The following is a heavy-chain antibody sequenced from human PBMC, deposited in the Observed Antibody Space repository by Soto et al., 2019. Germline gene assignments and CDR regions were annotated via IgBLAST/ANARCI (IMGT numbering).Heavy chain of an antibody. CDR3: ARGTIFGVVIRPPMDV. Sequence: ASVKVSCKASGYTFTSYYMHWVRQAPGQGLEWMGIINPSGGSTSYAQKFQGRVTMTRDTSTSTVYMELSSLRSEDTAVYYCARGTIFGVVIRPPMDVWGQGTTVTVSS. V-gene: IGHV1-46*01. J-gene: IGHJ6*02. CDR2: INPSGGST. CDR1: GYTFTSYY. D-gene: IGHD3-3*01.